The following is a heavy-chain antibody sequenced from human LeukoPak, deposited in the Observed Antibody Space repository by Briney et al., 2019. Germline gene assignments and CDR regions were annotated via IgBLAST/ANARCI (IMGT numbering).Heavy chain of an antibody. Sequence: GASVKVSCKASGYTFTSYGISWVRQAPGQGLEWMGWISAYNGNTDYAQKLQGRVTMTTDTSTSTAYMELRSLRSDDTAVYYCARGRIGYSYGYGQSRFDPWGQGTLVTVSS. CDR1: GYTFTSYG. D-gene: IGHD5-18*01. V-gene: IGHV1-18*01. CDR3: ARGRIGYSYGYGQSRFDP. CDR2: ISAYNGNT. J-gene: IGHJ5*02.